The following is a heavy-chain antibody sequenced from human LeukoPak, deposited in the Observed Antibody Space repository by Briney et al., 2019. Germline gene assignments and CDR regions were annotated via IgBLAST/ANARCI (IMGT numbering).Heavy chain of an antibody. CDR3: ARGSLLSSGWYGLGY. CDR1: GYTFTSYD. J-gene: IGHJ4*02. Sequence: ASVKVSCKASGYTFTSYDINWVRQATGQGLEWMGWTNPNSGNTGYAQKFQGRATMTRNTSISTAYMELSSLRSEDTAVYYCARGSLLSSGWYGLGYWGQGTLVTVSS. CDR2: TNPNSGNT. D-gene: IGHD6-19*01. V-gene: IGHV1-8*01.